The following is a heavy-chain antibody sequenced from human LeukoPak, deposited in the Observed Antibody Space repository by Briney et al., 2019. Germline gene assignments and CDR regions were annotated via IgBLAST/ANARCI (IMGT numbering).Heavy chain of an antibody. CDR3: ARGSVGDYGGRYYYYMDV. V-gene: IGHV1-2*06. CDR2: INPNSGGT. D-gene: IGHD4-23*01. Sequence: EASVKVSCKASGYTFTGYYMHWVRQAPGQGLEWMGRINPNSGGTNYAQKFQGRVTMTRDTSISTAYMELSRLRSDDTAVYYCARGSVGDYGGRYYYYMDVWGKGTTVTVSS. CDR1: GYTFTGYY. J-gene: IGHJ6*03.